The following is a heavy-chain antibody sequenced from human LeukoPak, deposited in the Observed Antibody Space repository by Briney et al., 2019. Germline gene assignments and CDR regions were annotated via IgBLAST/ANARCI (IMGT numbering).Heavy chain of an antibody. CDR3: ARHEAAMVYFDY. D-gene: IGHD5-18*01. CDR2: IYCSGST. CDR1: GGSISSYY. J-gene: IGHJ4*02. Sequence: SETLSLTCTVSGGSISSYYWSWIRQPPGKGLEWIGYIYCSGSTNYNPSLKSRVTISVDTSKNQFSLKLSSVTAADTAVYYCARHEAAMVYFDYWGQGTLVTVSP. V-gene: IGHV4-59*08.